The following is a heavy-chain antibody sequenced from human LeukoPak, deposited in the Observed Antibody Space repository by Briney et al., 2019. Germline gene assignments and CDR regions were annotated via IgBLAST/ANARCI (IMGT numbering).Heavy chain of an antibody. Sequence: GSVKVSCKASGYTFTSYYMHWVRQAPGQGLEWMGIINPSGGSTSYAQKFQGRVTMTRDTSTSTVYMELSSLRSEDTAVYYCARDSGTNWFDPWGQGTLVTVSS. CDR2: INPSGGST. D-gene: IGHD6-25*01. V-gene: IGHV1-46*01. CDR1: GYTFTSYY. J-gene: IGHJ5*02. CDR3: ARDSGTNWFDP.